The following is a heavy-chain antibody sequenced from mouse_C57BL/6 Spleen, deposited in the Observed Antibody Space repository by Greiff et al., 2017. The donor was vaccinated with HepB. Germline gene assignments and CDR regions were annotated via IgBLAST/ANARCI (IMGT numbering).Heavy chain of an antibody. J-gene: IGHJ1*03. D-gene: IGHD1-1*01. V-gene: IGHV1-81*01. Sequence: QVQLQQSGAELARPGASVKLSCKASGYTFTSYGISWVKQRTGQGLEWIGEIYPRSGNTYYNEKFKGKATLTADKSSSTAYMELRSLTSEDSAVYFCARFVTTVVENWYFDVWGTGTTVTVSS. CDR2: IYPRSGNT. CDR1: GYTFTSYG. CDR3: ARFVTTVVENWYFDV.